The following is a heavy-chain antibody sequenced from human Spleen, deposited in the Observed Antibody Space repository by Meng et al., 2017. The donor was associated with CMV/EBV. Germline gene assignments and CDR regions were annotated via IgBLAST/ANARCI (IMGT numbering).Heavy chain of an antibody. CDR3: AREGGVPGGAYYDFWSGLLYGMDV. CDR1: GYNFITYE. Sequence: ASVKVSCKASGYNFITYEINWVRQATGQGLEWMGWMNPNSGNTGYAQKFQGRVTITRDTSISTSYMELRSLRSDDTAVYYCAREGGVPGGAYYDFWSGLLYGMDVWGQGTTVTVSS. V-gene: IGHV1-8*02. CDR2: MNPNSGNT. J-gene: IGHJ6*02. D-gene: IGHD3-3*01.